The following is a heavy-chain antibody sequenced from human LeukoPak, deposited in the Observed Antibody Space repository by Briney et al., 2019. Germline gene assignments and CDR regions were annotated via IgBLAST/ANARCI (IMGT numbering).Heavy chain of an antibody. J-gene: IGHJ4*02. D-gene: IGHD3-22*01. CDR3: AIMHGYYDGSGYWVQ. CDR2: ISPSGDRT. V-gene: IGHV3-23*01. CDR1: GFTFGSYG. Sequence: GGSLRLSCAASGFTFGSYGMSWVRQAPGKGLGWVSFISPSGDRTSNADSVEGRFTISRDNPRDTLCLQMNSLRDEDTAGYYCAIMHGYYDGSGYWVQWGQGTLVTVSS.